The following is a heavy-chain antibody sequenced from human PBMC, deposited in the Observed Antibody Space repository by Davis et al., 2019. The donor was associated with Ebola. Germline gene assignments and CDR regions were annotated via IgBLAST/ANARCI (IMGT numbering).Heavy chain of an antibody. V-gene: IGHV1-18*04. Sequence: ASVKVSCKASGYTFTSYGITWVRQAPGQGLEWMGWINPHNGNTNYAQNVQGRVTLTTDTSTSTAYMEVGSLRSDDTAVYYCARAQFPTTSDHWGQGTLVTVSS. CDR1: GYTFTSYG. J-gene: IGHJ4*02. CDR2: INPHNGNT. D-gene: IGHD1-1*01. CDR3: ARAQFPTTSDH.